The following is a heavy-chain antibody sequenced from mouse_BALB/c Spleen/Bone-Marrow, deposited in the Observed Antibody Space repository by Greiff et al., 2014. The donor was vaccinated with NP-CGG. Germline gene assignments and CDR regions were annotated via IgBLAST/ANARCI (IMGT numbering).Heavy chain of an antibody. CDR1: GFTFSDAW. J-gene: IGHJ2*01. CDR3: TRERGFDY. CDR2: IRTKANNHAT. V-gene: IGHV6-6*01. Sequence: EVQVVESGGGLVQPGGSMKLSCAASGFTFSDAWMDWVRQSPEKGLEWLAEIRTKANNHATYDAESVKGRFTISRDDSTSTVYLQMNSLRAEDTGIYFCTRERGFDYWGQGTTLTVSS.